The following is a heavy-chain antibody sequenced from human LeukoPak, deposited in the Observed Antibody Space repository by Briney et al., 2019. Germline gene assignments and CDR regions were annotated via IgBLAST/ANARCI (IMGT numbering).Heavy chain of an antibody. D-gene: IGHD2-2*01. CDR3: ASLPYCSSTSCYDRATYGMDV. CDR1: GGTFSSYA. Sequence: ASVKVSCKASGGTFSSYAISWVRQAPGHGLEWMGGIIPIFGTANYAQKFQGRVTITADESTSTAYMELSSLRSEDTAVYYCASLPYCSSTSCYDRATYGMDVWGQGTTVTVSS. V-gene: IGHV1-69*01. CDR2: IIPIFGTA. J-gene: IGHJ6*02.